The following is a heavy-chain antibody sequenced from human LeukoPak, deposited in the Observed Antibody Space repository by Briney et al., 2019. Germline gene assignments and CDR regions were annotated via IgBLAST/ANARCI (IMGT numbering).Heavy chain of an antibody. V-gene: IGHV3-30*18. Sequence: GGSLRLPCAASGFTFSSYGMHWVRQAPGKGLEWVAVISYDGSNKYYADSVKGRFTISRDNSKNTLYLQMNSLRAEDTAVYYCAKGGGLSSGYFDYWGQGTLVTVSS. CDR2: ISYDGSNK. J-gene: IGHJ4*02. D-gene: IGHD3-22*01. CDR1: GFTFSSYG. CDR3: AKGGGLSSGYFDY.